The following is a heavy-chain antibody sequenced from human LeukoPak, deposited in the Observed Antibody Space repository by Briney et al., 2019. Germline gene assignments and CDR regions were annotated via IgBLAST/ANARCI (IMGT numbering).Heavy chain of an antibody. CDR3: AKHGYNSGVYDAFDI. CDR2: ISGSGGST. Sequence: PGGSLRLSCAASGFTFSSYAMSWVRQAPGKGLEWVSAISGSGGSTYYADSVKGRFTISRDNSKNTLYLQMSSLRAEDTAVYYCAKHGYNSGVYDAFDIWGQGTRVTVSS. CDR1: GFTFSSYA. D-gene: IGHD6-19*01. V-gene: IGHV3-23*01. J-gene: IGHJ3*02.